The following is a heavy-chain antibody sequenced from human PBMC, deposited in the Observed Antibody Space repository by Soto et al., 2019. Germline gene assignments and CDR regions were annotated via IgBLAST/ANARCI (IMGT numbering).Heavy chain of an antibody. D-gene: IGHD3-3*01. V-gene: IGHV4-39*01. CDR3: ATLPYYDFWSGYYNGDYYYYGMDV. CDR1: GGSISSSSYY. J-gene: IGHJ6*02. Sequence: SETLSLTCTVSGGSISSSSYYWGWIRQPPGKGLEWVGSIYYSGSTYYNPSLKSRVTISVDTSKNQFSLKLSSVTAADTAVYYCATLPYYDFWSGYYNGDYYYYGMDVWGQGTTVTVSS. CDR2: IYYSGST.